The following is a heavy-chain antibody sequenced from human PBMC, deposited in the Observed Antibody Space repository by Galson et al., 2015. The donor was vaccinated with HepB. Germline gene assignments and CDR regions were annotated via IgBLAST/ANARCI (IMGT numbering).Heavy chain of an antibody. CDR1: AFSFSSYG. CDR2: ISYDGSNK. CDR3: AKPRGLRGDYYYYGMDV. Sequence: SLRLSCAASAFSFSSYGMHWVRQAPGKGLEWVAGISYDGSNKYYADSVKGRFTISRDNSKNTLYLQMNSLRAEDTAVYYCAKPRGLRGDYYYYGMDVWGQGTTVTVSS. V-gene: IGHV3-30*18. J-gene: IGHJ6*02. D-gene: IGHD5-12*01.